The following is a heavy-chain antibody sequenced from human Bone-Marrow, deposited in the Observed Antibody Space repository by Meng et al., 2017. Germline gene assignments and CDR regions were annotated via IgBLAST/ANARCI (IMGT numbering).Heavy chain of an antibody. CDR3: VRESFGVGDHFDF. D-gene: IGHD3-16*01. CDR1: GFMFSSYW. V-gene: IGHV3-74*01. J-gene: IGHJ4*02. Sequence: GESPKISCTASGFMFSSYWMHWVRQAPGKGLVWVSRISNDGSTTIYADYVRGRFTMSRDNAKNTVYLQVNSLKAEDTAVYFCVRESFGVGDHFDFWGQGTLVTVSS. CDR2: ISNDGSTT.